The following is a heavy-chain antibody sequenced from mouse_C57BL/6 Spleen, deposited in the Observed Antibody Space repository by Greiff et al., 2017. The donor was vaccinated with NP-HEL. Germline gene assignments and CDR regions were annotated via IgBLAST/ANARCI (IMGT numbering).Heavy chain of an antibody. CDR1: GFNIKDDY. D-gene: IGHD2-4*01. V-gene: IGHV14-4*01. J-gene: IGHJ3*01. Sequence: EVKLQESGAELVRPGASVKLSCTASGFNIKDDYMHWVKQRPEQGLEWIGWIDPENGDTEYASKFQGKATITADTSSNTAYLQLSSLTSEDTAVYYWTRGYDYDGTGGQGTLVTVSA. CDR3: TRGYDYDGT. CDR2: IDPENGDT.